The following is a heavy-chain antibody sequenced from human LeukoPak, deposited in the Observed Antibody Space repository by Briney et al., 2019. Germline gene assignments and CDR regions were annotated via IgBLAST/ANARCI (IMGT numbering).Heavy chain of an antibody. J-gene: IGHJ4*02. CDR2: IYYSGST. V-gene: IGHV4-30-4*08. CDR3: ARGTPYSSSWYDY. CDR1: GFTFTSYA. D-gene: IGHD6-13*01. Sequence: LRLSCAASGFTFTSYAMSWIRQPPGKGLEWIGYIYYSGSTYYNPSLKSRVTISVDTSKNQFSLKLSSVTAADTAVYYCARGTPYSSSWYDYWGQGTLVTVSS.